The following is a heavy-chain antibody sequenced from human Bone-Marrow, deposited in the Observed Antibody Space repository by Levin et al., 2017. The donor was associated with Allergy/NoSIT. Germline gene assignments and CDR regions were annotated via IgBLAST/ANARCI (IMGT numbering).Heavy chain of an antibody. CDR3: AKTRGSYRSGY. V-gene: IGHV3-23*01. Sequence: HSGGSLRLSCAASGFTFSSYAMSWVRQAPGKGLEWVSAISGSGGSTYYADSVKGRFTISRDNSKNTLYLQMNSLRAEDTAVYYCAKTRGSYRSGYWGQGTLVTVSS. D-gene: IGHD1-26*01. CDR2: ISGSGGST. CDR1: GFTFSSYA. J-gene: IGHJ4*02.